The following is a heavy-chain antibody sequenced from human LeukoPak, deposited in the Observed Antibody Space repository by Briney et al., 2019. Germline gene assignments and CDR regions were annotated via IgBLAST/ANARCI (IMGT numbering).Heavy chain of an antibody. CDR3: ARLGGSYSAEYLQH. Sequence: PSETLSLTCTVSGGSVSSSSYYCGWIRQPPGKGLEWIGCIYYTGSTYYNPSLESRLTISVDTSKNQFSLRLYSVTAADTAVYYCARLGGSYSAEYLQHWGQGTLVTVSS. J-gene: IGHJ1*01. V-gene: IGHV4-39*01. D-gene: IGHD1-26*01. CDR1: GGSVSSSSYY. CDR2: IYYTGST.